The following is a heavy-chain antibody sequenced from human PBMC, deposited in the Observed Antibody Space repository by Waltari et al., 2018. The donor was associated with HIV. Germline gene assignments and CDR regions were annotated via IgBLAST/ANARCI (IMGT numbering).Heavy chain of an antibody. D-gene: IGHD3-22*01. Sequence: QVQLVQSGAEVKKPGSSVKVSCKASGGTFSSYAISWVRQAPGQGLEWMGGIIPIFGTANYAQKFQGRVTITADKSTSTAYMELSSLRSEDTAVYYCARGLYYYDSSGSYYYGMDVWGQGTTVTVSS. CDR3: ARGLYYYDSSGSYYYGMDV. CDR1: GGTFSSYA. V-gene: IGHV1-69*06. J-gene: IGHJ6*02. CDR2: IIPIFGTA.